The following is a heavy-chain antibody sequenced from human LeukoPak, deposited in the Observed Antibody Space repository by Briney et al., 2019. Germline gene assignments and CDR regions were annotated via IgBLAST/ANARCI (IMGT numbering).Heavy chain of an antibody. Sequence: GGSLRLFCAASGFTFSSYSMNWVRQAPGKGLEWVSYISSSSSTIYYADSVKGRFTISRDNAKNSLYLQMNSLRAEDTAVYYCAKQNYYDSSGYYSAHPLDYWGQGTLVTVSS. CDR2: ISSSSSTI. CDR3: AKQNYYDSSGYYSAHPLDY. J-gene: IGHJ4*02. D-gene: IGHD3-22*01. V-gene: IGHV3-48*01. CDR1: GFTFSSYS.